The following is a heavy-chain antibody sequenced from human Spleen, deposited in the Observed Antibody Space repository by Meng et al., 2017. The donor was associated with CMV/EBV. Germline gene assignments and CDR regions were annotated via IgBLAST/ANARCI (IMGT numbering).Heavy chain of an antibody. V-gene: IGHV3-49*04. Sequence: GGSLRLSCAASGFSFDNYGIHWVRQAPGKGLECVGFIRSTLYGGTTDYAASVKGRFTVSRDDSKSIAYLQMNSLKTEDTAVYYCARVDRIGVILSDAFDIWGQGTMVTVSS. CDR1: GFSFDNYG. D-gene: IGHD3-16*02. J-gene: IGHJ3*02. CDR2: IRSTLYGGTT. CDR3: ARVDRIGVILSDAFDI.